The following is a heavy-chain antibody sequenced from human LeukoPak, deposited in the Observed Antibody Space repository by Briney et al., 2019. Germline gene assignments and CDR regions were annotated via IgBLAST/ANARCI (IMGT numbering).Heavy chain of an antibody. CDR3: ARSNQADDY. CDR2: INPGGSST. V-gene: IGHV3-74*01. CDR1: GFAFSSYW. Sequence: GGSLRLSCAASGFAFSSYWMHWVRQAPGKGLVWVSRINPGGSSTAYADSVKGRFTISRDNAKNTLYLQMNSLRAEDTAVYYCARSNQADDYWGQGTLVTVSS. D-gene: IGHD4-11*01. J-gene: IGHJ4*02.